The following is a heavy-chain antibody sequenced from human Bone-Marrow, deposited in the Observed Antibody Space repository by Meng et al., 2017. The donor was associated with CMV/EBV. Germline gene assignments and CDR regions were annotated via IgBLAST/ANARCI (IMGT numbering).Heavy chain of an antibody. CDR2: IYYSGST. Sequence: SETLSLTCTVSGGSISSSSYYWGWIRQPPGKGLEWIGSIYYSGSTYYNPSLKSRVTISVDTSKNQFSLKLSSVTAADTAVYYCARADSYYSYGLDIWGQGTRVTVSS. CDR1: GGSISSSSYY. V-gene: IGHV4-39*07. D-gene: IGHD5-18*01. CDR3: ARADSYYSYGLDI. J-gene: IGHJ4*02.